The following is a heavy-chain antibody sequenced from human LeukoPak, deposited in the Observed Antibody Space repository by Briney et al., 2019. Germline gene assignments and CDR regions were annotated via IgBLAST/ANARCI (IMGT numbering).Heavy chain of an antibody. CDR1: GFTFSRYW. J-gene: IGHJ3*02. V-gene: IGHV3-7*01. CDR2: IKEDGSEE. D-gene: IGHD2-15*01. Sequence: LGGSLRLSFAASGFTFSRYWMNWVRQAPGKGLEWVANIKEDGSEEYYVDSVKGRFTISGDNAKNSLYLQMNSLRAEDTALYYCARDTQEGGFDIWGQGTMVTVSS. CDR3: ARDTQEGGFDI.